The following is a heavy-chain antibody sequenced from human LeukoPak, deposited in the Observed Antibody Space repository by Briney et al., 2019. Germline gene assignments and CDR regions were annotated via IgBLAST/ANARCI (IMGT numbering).Heavy chain of an antibody. CDR3: AKDRAASTTGGYFES. V-gene: IGHV3-30*02. Sequence: PGGSLRLSCAASGFSLSAFAMHWVRQALGKGLEWLAFIKYDGSEKYHADSVKGRLTISRDNSKETLYLQMNSLRGEDTAVHYCAKDRAASTTGGYFESWGQGAPVIVSS. D-gene: IGHD4-17*01. J-gene: IGHJ1*01. CDR2: IKYDGSEK. CDR1: GFSLSAFA.